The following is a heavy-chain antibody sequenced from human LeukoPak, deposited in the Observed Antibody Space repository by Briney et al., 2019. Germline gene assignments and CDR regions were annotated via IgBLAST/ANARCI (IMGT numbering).Heavy chain of an antibody. V-gene: IGHV3-74*01. CDR2: ISGDESST. J-gene: IGHJ3*02. D-gene: IGHD4-17*01. Sequence: GGSLRLSCAASGFTFSSYWMHWARQAPGKGLVWVSRISGDESSTSYADSVEGRFTISRDNAKNTLYLQMNSLRAEDTAVYFCAREPHSDYSDHTDAFDIWGQRTMVTVSS. CDR1: GFTFSSYW. CDR3: AREPHSDYSDHTDAFDI.